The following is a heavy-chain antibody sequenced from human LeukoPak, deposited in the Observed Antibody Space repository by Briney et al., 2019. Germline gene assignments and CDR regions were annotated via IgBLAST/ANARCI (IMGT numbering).Heavy chain of an antibody. V-gene: IGHV1-18*01. D-gene: IGHD5-12*01. CDR2: ISGFNGHT. CDR1: GYTFNLYG. Sequence: GASVKVSCKASGYTFNLYGVNWVRQAPGQGLEWMGWISGFNGHTNYAQNLQYRVTMTTDTSTSTAYMELRSLRSDDTAVYYCARAWLRRKFYYYMDVWGKGTTVTVSS. J-gene: IGHJ6*03. CDR3: ARAWLRRKFYYYMDV.